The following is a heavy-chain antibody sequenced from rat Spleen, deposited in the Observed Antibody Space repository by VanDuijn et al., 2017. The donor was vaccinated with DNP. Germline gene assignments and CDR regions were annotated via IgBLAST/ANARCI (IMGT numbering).Heavy chain of an antibody. D-gene: IGHD1-11*01. CDR3: ARMHYGCDN. J-gene: IGHJ2*01. CDR2: ISSDGGTT. CDR1: GFTFSNYD. Sequence: EVQLVESGGGLVQPGRSLKLSCAASGFTFSNYDMAWVRQAPTKGLEWVAYISSDGGTTFYGDSVKGRFTISRDNARSTLYLQMDSLRSEDTATYYCARMHYGCDNWGQGVMVTVSS. V-gene: IGHV5-25*01.